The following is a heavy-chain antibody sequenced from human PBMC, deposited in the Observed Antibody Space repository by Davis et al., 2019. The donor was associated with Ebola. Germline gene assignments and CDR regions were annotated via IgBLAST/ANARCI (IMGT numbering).Heavy chain of an antibody. CDR3: ARDQIDTSAWYLDY. Sequence: GGSLRLSCAASGFTFSSYAMHWVRQAPGKGLEWVAITSYDGSNPYYADSVKGRFTISRDNSKNTLYLQMNRLRPEDTAVYYCARDQIDTSAWYLDYWGQGTLVTVSS. CDR2: TSYDGSNP. J-gene: IGHJ4*02. V-gene: IGHV3-30-3*01. CDR1: GFTFSSYA. D-gene: IGHD6-19*01.